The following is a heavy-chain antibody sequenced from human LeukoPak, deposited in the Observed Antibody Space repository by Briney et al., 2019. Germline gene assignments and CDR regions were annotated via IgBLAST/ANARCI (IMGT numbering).Heavy chain of an antibody. CDR1: GFTFSSYS. D-gene: IGHD6-19*01. V-gene: IGHV3-21*01. Sequence: PGGSLRLSCAASGFTFSSYSMNWVRQAPGKGLEWASSISSSSSYIYYADSVKGRFTISRDNAKNSLYLQMNSLRAEDTAVYYCARDGAKVVQWLAYDYWGQGTLVTVSS. J-gene: IGHJ4*02. CDR3: ARDGAKVVQWLAYDY. CDR2: ISSSSSYI.